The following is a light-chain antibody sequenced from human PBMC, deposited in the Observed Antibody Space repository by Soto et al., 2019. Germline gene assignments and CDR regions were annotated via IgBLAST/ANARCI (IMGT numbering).Light chain of an antibody. J-gene: IGKJ5*01. CDR1: QSLLHLNGNNY. CDR3: MQALQNPVT. Sequence: DIVMTQSPLSLPVTPGEPASISCRSSQSLLHLNGNNYLDWYLQKPGQSPQLLIYLGSNRASGVPDRFSGSGSGTDFTLKISRMEAEDVGIYYCMQALQNPVTFGQGTRLEIK. V-gene: IGKV2-28*01. CDR2: LGS.